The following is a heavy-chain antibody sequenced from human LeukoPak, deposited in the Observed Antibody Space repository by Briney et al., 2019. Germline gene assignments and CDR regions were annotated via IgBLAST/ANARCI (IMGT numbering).Heavy chain of an antibody. Sequence: GGSLRLSCAASGFTFSSYWMSWVRQAPGKGLEWVSAISGSGGSTYYADSVKGRFTISRDNSKNTLYLQMNSLRAEDTAVYYCAKSDEYQLLPFDYWGQGTLVTVSS. J-gene: IGHJ4*02. CDR1: GFTFSSYW. CDR2: ISGSGGST. V-gene: IGHV3-23*01. D-gene: IGHD2-2*01. CDR3: AKSDEYQLLPFDY.